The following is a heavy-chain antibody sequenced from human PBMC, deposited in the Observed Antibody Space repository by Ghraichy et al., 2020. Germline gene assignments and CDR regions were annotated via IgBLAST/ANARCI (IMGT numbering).Heavy chain of an antibody. J-gene: IGHJ4*02. CDR1: GGSISSSSYY. CDR2: IYYSGST. D-gene: IGHD3-10*01. Sequence: SETLSLTCTVSGGSISSSSYYWGWIRQPPGKGLEWIGSIYYSGSTYYNPSLKSRVTISVDTSKNQFSLKLSSVTAADTAVYYCARHGGVRGVISPRFDYWGQGTLVTVSS. V-gene: IGHV4-39*01. CDR3: ARHGGVRGVISPRFDY.